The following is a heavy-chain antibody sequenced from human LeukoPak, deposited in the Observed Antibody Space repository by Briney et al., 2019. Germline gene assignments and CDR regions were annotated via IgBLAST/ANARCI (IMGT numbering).Heavy chain of an antibody. CDR3: ARGHTILDGYSYETRTFDY. CDR1: GGSISSYY. J-gene: IGHJ4*02. V-gene: IGHV4-59*01. CDR2: IYYGGST. D-gene: IGHD5-24*01. Sequence: PSETLSLTCTVSGGSISSYYWSWIRQSPGKGLEWIGYIYYGGSTNYNPSLKSRVTISVDTSKNQFSLKLSSVTAADTAVYYCARGHTILDGYSYETRTFDYWGEGTLVTVPS.